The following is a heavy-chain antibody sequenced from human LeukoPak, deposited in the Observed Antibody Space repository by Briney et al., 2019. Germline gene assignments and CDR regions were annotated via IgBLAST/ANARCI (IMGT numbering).Heavy chain of an antibody. D-gene: IGHD4-17*01. CDR3: AKGHSDYGTGFDL. Sequence: PGGSLRLSCAASGLSFSSYAMSWVRRAPGKGLECVSVISGSGGSTNYADSVKGRFTISRDNSKNTLYLQMKSLRAEDTAAYYCAKGHSDYGTGFDLWGQRTLVTVSS. CDR1: GLSFSSYA. J-gene: IGHJ4*02. CDR2: ISGSGGST. V-gene: IGHV3-23*01.